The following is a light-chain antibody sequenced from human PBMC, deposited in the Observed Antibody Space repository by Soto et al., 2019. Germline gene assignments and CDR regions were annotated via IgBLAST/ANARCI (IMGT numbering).Light chain of an antibody. CDR1: QDIGTY. CDR2: DAS. J-gene: IGKJ1*01. V-gene: IGKV1-8*01. Sequence: AIRMTQSPSSFSASTGDRVSITCRATQDIGTYLAWYQQIPGKAPKLLIYDASTLQTGVPSRFSGSGSGTDFTLTISYLQSEDFGTYYCQQFYNYPRTFRQGTKVEIK. CDR3: QQFYNYPRT.